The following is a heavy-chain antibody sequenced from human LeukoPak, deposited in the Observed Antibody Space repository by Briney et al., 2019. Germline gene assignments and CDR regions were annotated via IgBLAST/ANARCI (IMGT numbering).Heavy chain of an antibody. CDR3: ARGRRDCSGDCYVAFDI. D-gene: IGHD2-21*02. V-gene: IGHV3-53*01. CDR1: GFTFSSYA. CDR2: IYSAGST. J-gene: IGHJ3*02. Sequence: GGSLRLSCAASGFTFSSYAMSWVRQAPGKGLEWVSVIYSAGSTYYADSVKGRFTISRDNSKNSLFLQMHSLRADDTAVYYCARGRRDCSGDCYVAFDIWGQGTMVTVSS.